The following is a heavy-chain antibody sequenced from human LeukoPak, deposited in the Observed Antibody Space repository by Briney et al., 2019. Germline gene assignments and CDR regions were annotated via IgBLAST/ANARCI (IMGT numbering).Heavy chain of an antibody. CDR2: IRYDGSNT. D-gene: IGHD3-22*01. Sequence: PGGSLRLSCAASGFTFSSYAMHWVRQAPGKGLEWVAFIRYDGSNTYYADSVKGRFTISRDNSKNMLYLEMNSLRAEDTAVYYCAKGLYHYDSSGYPSWGQGTLVTVSS. J-gene: IGHJ5*02. CDR1: GFTFSSYA. CDR3: AKGLYHYDSSGYPS. V-gene: IGHV3-30*02.